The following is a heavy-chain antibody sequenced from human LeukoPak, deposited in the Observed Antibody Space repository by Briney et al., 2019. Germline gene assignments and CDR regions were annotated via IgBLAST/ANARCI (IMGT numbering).Heavy chain of an antibody. J-gene: IGHJ6*03. Sequence: SVKVSCKASGGTFSSYAISWVRQAPGQGLEWMGGIIPIFGTANYAQKFQGRVTITADKSTSTAYMELSSLRSEDTAVYYCARSDLIAAERYYYYYYMDVWGKGTTVTISS. CDR3: ARSDLIAAERYYYYYYMDV. CDR1: GGTFSSYA. D-gene: IGHD6-13*01. CDR2: IIPIFGTA. V-gene: IGHV1-69*06.